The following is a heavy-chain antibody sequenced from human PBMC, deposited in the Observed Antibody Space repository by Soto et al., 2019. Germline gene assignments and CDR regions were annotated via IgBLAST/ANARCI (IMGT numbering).Heavy chain of an antibody. CDR2: IYYSGST. CDR3: ARHGPTTVTTPLLLSFDY. Sequence: SETLSLTCTVSGGSISSYYWSWIRQPPGKGLEWIGYIYYSGSTNYNPSLKSRVTISVDTSKNQFSLKLSSVTAADAAVYYCARHGPTTVTTPLLLSFDYWGQGTLVTVSS. V-gene: IGHV4-59*08. CDR1: GGSISSYY. D-gene: IGHD4-17*01. J-gene: IGHJ4*02.